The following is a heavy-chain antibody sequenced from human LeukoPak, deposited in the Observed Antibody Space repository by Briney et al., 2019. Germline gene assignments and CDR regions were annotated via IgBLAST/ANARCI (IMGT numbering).Heavy chain of an antibody. J-gene: IGHJ2*01. D-gene: IGHD3-3*01. Sequence: GGSLRLSCAASGFTFSSYSMNWVRQAPGKGLEWVSSISSSSSYIYYADSVKGRFTISRDNAKNSLYLQMNSLRAEDTAVYYCARGPLPLDFYPGYFDLWGRGTLVTASS. CDR1: GFTFSSYS. CDR2: ISSSSSYI. CDR3: ARGPLPLDFYPGYFDL. V-gene: IGHV3-21*01.